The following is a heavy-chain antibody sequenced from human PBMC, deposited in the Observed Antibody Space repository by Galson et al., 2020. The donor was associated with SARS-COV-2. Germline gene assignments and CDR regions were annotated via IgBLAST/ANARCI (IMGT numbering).Heavy chain of an antibody. CDR2: INHSGST. J-gene: IGHJ6*03. CDR3: ARVGYSGSYYSVGGYRAYYMDV. Sequence: SETLSLTCAVYGGSFSGYYWSWIRQPPGKGLEWIGEINHSGSTNYNPSLKSRVTILVDTSKNQFSLKLSSVTAADTAVYYCARVGYSGSYYSVGGYRAYYMDVWGKGTTVTVSS. V-gene: IGHV4-34*01. CDR1: GGSFSGYY. D-gene: IGHD1-26*01.